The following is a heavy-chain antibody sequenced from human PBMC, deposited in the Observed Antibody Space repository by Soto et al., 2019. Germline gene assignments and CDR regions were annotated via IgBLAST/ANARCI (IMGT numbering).Heavy chain of an antibody. CDR3: ARVRDSTMVRIFDY. D-gene: IGHD5-18*01. Sequence: SETLSLTCTVSGDSVSSGSYYWSWIRQPPGKGLEWIGYIFYTGSTNYNPSFKSRLTMSVDTSKNQFSLKLSSVTAADTAVYYCARVRDSTMVRIFDYWGQGTLVTSPQ. CDR2: IFYTGST. CDR1: GDSVSSGSYY. V-gene: IGHV4-61*01. J-gene: IGHJ4*02.